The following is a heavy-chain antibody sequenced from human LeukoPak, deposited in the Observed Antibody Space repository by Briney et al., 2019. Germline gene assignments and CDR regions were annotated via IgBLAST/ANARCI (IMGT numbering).Heavy chain of an antibody. J-gene: IGHJ5*02. V-gene: IGHV3-15*01. CDR1: GFTFSNAW. D-gene: IGHD6-6*01. CDR2: IKSKTDGGTT. CDR3: TRRHLDSSSGWFDP. Sequence: TGGSLRLSCAASGFTFSNAWMSWVRQAPGKGLEWVGRIKSKTDGGTTDYAAPVKGRFTISRDDSKNTLYLQMNSLKTEDTAVYYCTRRHLDSSSGWFDPWGQGTLVTVSS.